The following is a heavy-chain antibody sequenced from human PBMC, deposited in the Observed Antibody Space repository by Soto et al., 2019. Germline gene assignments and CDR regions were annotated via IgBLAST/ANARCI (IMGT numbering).Heavy chain of an antibody. CDR3: VRWNGFGDF. J-gene: IGHJ4*02. D-gene: IGHD1-1*01. Sequence: EVRLLESGGGLVQPGGSLRLSCVVSGFTFPNHGVTWVRQVPGKGLEWVCGFSGGSGTTHYADRVRGRFTISRDEPRQTVYLQMNSLGAVDTAVYYCVRWNGFGDFWGQGTLVTVSS. CDR2: FSGGSGTT. V-gene: IGHV3-23*01. CDR1: GFTFPNHG.